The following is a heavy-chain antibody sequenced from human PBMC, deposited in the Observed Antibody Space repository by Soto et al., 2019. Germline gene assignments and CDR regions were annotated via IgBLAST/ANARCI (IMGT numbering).Heavy chain of an antibody. J-gene: IGHJ6*03. V-gene: IGHV3-21*01. D-gene: IGHD2-2*01. CDR2: ISSSSSYI. CDR3: ASTSSRSYYMDV. CDR1: GFTFSSYS. Sequence: EVQLVESGGGLVKPGGSLRLSCAASGFTFSSYSMNWVRQAPGKGLEWVSSISSSSSYIYYADSVKGRFTISRDNAKNSLYLQMNSLRAEDTAVYYCASTSSRSYYMDVWGKGTTVTVSS.